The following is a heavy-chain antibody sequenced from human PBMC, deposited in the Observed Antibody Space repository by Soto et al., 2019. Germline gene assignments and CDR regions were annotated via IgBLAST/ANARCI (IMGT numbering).Heavy chain of an antibody. J-gene: IGHJ4*02. CDR2: IIPTFGTA. D-gene: IGHD6-6*01. V-gene: IGHV1-69*05. Sequence: QVQLVQSGAEVKKPGSSVKVSCKASGGTFSSYAISWVRQAPGQGLEWMGGIIPTFGTANYAQRFQGRVTLTPDESTRTDYMQLSSLRSEDTAGYYCRRGTGIAPRPFIHWGQGTLVTVSS. CDR3: RRGTGIAPRPFIH. CDR1: GGTFSSYA.